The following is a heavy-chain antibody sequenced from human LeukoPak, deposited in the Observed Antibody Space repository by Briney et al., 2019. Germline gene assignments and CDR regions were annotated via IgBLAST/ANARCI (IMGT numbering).Heavy chain of an antibody. V-gene: IGHV4-61*01. Sequence: SETLSLTCTVSGASVNSGSYYLSWIRQSPGKGLEWIGYIYYSGSTNYSPSFKSRVTVSLDTSKKQFSLKLTSVTAADAAVYYCAAVYGSGSHKVEYWGQGTLVTASS. CDR3: AAVYGSGSHKVEY. J-gene: IGHJ4*02. CDR2: IYYSGST. D-gene: IGHD3-10*01. CDR1: GASVNSGSYY.